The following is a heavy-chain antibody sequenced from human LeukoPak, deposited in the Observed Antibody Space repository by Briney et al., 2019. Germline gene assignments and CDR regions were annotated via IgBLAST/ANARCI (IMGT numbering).Heavy chain of an antibody. CDR2: ISAYNGNT. CDR3: ARAPGSGWCYYGMDV. CDR1: GYTFTSYG. J-gene: IGHJ6*04. V-gene: IGHV1-18*04. Sequence: GASVKVSCKASGYTFTSYGISWVRQAPGQGLEWMGWISAYNGNTNYAQKLQGRVTMTTDTSTSTAYMELRSLRSDDTAVYYCARAPGSGWCYYGMDVWGKGTTVTVSS. D-gene: IGHD6-19*01.